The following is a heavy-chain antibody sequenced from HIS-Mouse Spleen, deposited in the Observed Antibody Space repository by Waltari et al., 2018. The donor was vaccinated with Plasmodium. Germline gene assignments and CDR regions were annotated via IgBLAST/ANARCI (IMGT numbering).Heavy chain of an antibody. D-gene: IGHD5-12*01. CDR2: IYYSGST. CDR1: GGSISSRSYY. Sequence: QLQLQESGPGLVKPSETLSLTCTVSGGSISSRSYYWGWIRQPPGKGLEWVGSIYYSGSTYYNPSLKSRVTISVDTSKNQFSLKLSSVTAADTAVYYCARVGRGYSGYDSVVVGYWGQGTLVTVSS. CDR3: ARVGRGYSGYDSVVVGY. V-gene: IGHV4-39*07. J-gene: IGHJ4*02.